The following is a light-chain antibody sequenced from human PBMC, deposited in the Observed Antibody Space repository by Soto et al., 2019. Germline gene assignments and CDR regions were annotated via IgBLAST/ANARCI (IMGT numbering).Light chain of an antibody. Sequence: EIVLTQSPVTLSLSPGERATLSCRASQSVRRYLAWYQQKPGQAHRLLIYDASTRANGIPARFSGSGSETDFTLTITSLEPEDFAVYYCQQRNNWPPITFGQGTRLEIK. J-gene: IGKJ5*01. CDR3: QQRNNWPPIT. V-gene: IGKV3-11*01. CDR2: DAS. CDR1: QSVRRY.